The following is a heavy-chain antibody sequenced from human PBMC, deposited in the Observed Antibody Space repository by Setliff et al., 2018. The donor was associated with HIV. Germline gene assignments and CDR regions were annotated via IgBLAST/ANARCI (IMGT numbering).Heavy chain of an antibody. Sequence: PSETLSLTCAVSGYSISIGYYWGWIRQPPGKGLEWIGNIYHSGSTYYNPSLKSRVTISVDTSKNRFSLKLSSVTAADTAVYYCARLSVRTVVVINAGFDYWGQGTLVTVSS. J-gene: IGHJ4*02. V-gene: IGHV4-38-2*01. CDR1: GYSISIGYY. D-gene: IGHD2-15*01. CDR3: ARLSVRTVVVINAGFDY. CDR2: IYHSGST.